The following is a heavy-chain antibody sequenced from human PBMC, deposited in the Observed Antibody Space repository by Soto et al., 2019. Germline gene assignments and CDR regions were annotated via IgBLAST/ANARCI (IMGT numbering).Heavy chain of an antibody. CDR2: ISYDGSLK. V-gene: IGHV3-30-3*01. D-gene: IGHD3-16*01. CDR1: RFNFSAYV. J-gene: IGHJ6*02. CDR3: AREDYDLDGMDV. Sequence: QVQLVESGGGVVQPGRSLKLSCAASRFNFSAYVMHWVRQAPGKGLEWVAVISYDGSLKYYADSVKGRFTISRDNSKNTLYLQMNSLRGEDTAVYCCAREDYDLDGMDVWGQGTTVIVSS.